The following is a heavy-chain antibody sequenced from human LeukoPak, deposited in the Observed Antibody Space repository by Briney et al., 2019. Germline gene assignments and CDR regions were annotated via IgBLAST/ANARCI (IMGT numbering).Heavy chain of an antibody. CDR2: ISPSDGRA. V-gene: IGHV1-46*01. CDR3: ARRDSYYATSGFYHDAFDI. CDR1: GYTFTSHD. J-gene: IGHJ3*02. D-gene: IGHD1-1*01. Sequence: GASVKVSCKASGYTFTSHDLHWLRQAPGQGLQWMGIISPSDGRATFAQRFQGRVTLTRDTSTNTVYMEVSSLTSEDTAVYYCARRDSYYATSGFYHDAFDIWGQGTPVTVSS.